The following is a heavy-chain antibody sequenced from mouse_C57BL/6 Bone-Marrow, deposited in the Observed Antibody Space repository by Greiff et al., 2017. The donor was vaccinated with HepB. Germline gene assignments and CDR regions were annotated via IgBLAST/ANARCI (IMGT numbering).Heavy chain of an antibody. V-gene: IGHV1-81*01. CDR3: ARAVPYYFDY. CDR2: IYPRSGNT. J-gene: IGHJ2*01. CDR1: GYTFTSYG. D-gene: IGHD1-1*01. Sequence: QVQLQQSGAELARPGASVKLSCKASGYTFTSYGISWVKQRTGQGLEWIGEIYPRSGNTYYNEKFKGKATLTADKSSSTAYMQLNSLTSEDSAVYFCARAVPYYFDYWGQGTTLTVSS.